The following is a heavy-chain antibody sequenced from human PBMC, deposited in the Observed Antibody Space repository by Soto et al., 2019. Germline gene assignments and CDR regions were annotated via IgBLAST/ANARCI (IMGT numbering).Heavy chain of an antibody. CDR2: IGWDGGST. D-gene: IGHD6-13*01. CDR1: GFTFDDYT. Sequence: GGSLRLSCAASGFTFDDYTMHWVRQAPGKGLEWVSLIGWDGGSTYYADSVKGRFTISRDNNKNTLYLQMNSLRTEDTALYYCAKDIETAAPVTENYYYYYGMDVWGQGTTVTVSS. J-gene: IGHJ6*02. CDR3: AKDIETAAPVTENYYYYYGMDV. V-gene: IGHV3-43*01.